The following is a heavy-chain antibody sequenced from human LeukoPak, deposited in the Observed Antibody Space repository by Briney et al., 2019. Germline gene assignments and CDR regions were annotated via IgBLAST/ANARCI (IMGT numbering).Heavy chain of an antibody. J-gene: IGHJ4*02. D-gene: IGHD3-3*01. Sequence: SQNLSLTCVVSGVSITSDTYCWSWIRQPPGKGLEWIGYILHSGSTYFNPSLKSRVTISIDTSKSQFSLKLSSVTAADTAVYYCARTRDFWSGYFDYWGQGTLVTVSS. CDR3: ARTRDFWSGYFDY. CDR1: GVSITSDTYC. V-gene: IGHV4-30-2*01. CDR2: ILHSGST.